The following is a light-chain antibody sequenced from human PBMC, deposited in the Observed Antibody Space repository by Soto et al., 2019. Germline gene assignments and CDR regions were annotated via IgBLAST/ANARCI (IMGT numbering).Light chain of an antibody. CDR3: QQSYNIPPT. J-gene: IGKJ3*01. CDR2: AAS. Sequence: DIQMTQSPSSLSASVGDRVTITCRASQSISSHLNWYQHKPGKAPKLLIYAASSLQTGVPSRFSCSGSGTDFTFTISSLQPEDFATYYCQQSYNIPPTFGPGTKVDIK. CDR1: QSISSH. V-gene: IGKV1-39*01.